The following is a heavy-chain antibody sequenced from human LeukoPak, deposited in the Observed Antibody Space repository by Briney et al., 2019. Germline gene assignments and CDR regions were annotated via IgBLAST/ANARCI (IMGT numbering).Heavy chain of an antibody. J-gene: IGHJ4*02. D-gene: IGHD6-19*01. CDR2: INPNSGGT. CDR3: ATLVIAVAGGFGDY. V-gene: IGHV1-2*02. Sequence: ASVTVSCKASGYTFTGYYMHWVRQAPGQGLEWMGWINPNSGGTNYAQKFQGRVTMTRGTSISTGYMELSRLRSDDTAVYYCATLVIAVAGGFGDYWGQGTLVTVSS. CDR1: GYTFTGYY.